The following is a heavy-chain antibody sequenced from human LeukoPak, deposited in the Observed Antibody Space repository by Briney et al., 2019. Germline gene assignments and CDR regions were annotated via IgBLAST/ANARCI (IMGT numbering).Heavy chain of an antibody. Sequence: SETLSLTCAVSGGSISSGGYSWRWIRQPPGKGLEWIGYIYHSGSTYYNPSLKSRVTISVDRSKNQFSLKLSSVTAADTAVYYCARGGDYGDYHFDYWGQGTLVTVSS. CDR2: IYHSGST. CDR1: GGSISSGGYS. V-gene: IGHV4-30-2*01. D-gene: IGHD4-17*01. J-gene: IGHJ4*02. CDR3: ARGGDYGDYHFDY.